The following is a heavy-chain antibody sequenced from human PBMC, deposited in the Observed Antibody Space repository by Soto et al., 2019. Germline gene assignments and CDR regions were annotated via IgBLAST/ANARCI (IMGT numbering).Heavy chain of an antibody. CDR3: ARQIFAADY. V-gene: IGHV1-69*01. CDR1: GGTFDHAA. D-gene: IGHD3-9*01. CDR2: INPMFNST. J-gene: IGHJ4*02. Sequence: QVQLVQSGAEVKTPGSSVKVSCEAPGGTFDHAAIAWVRQAPGQGLEWVGGINPMFNSTHYAQKFQGRVTITADAVTSTAFMELRGLPSDDSAVYYCARQIFAADYWGQGTLLVVSS.